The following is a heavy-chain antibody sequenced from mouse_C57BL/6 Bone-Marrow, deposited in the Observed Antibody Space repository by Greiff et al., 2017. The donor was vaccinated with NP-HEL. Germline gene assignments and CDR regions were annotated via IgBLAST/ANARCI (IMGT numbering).Heavy chain of an antibody. CDR2: IDPSDSYT. CDR3: AREANWGYYYAMDY. Sequence: QVQLQQPGAELVMPGASVKLSCKASGYTFTSYWMHWVKQRPGQGLEWIGEIDPSDSYTNYNQKFKGKSTLTVDKSSSTAYMQLSSLTSEDSAVYYCAREANWGYYYAMDYWGQGTSVTGSS. D-gene: IGHD4-1*01. CDR1: GYTFTSYW. V-gene: IGHV1-69*01. J-gene: IGHJ4*01.